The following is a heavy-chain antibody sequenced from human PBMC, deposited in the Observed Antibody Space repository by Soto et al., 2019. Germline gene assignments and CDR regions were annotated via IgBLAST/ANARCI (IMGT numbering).Heavy chain of an antibody. V-gene: IGHV3-30*18. CDR2: ISIDGTNK. Sequence: ESGGGVVQPGRSLRLSCAPSGFTFSNYVMHWVRQAPGKGLEWVAVISIDGTNKYYADPVKGRFTISRDNSKNTLYLQMNSLRAEDTAVYYCAKDRKPAAGTGVHYYYGMDVWGQGTTVTVSS. D-gene: IGHD6-13*01. CDR1: GFTFSNYV. J-gene: IGHJ6*02. CDR3: AKDRKPAAGTGVHYYYGMDV.